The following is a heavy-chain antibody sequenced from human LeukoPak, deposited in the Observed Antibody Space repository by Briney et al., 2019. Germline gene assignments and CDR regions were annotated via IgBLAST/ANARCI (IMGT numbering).Heavy chain of an antibody. CDR2: IIPILGIA. V-gene: IGHV1-69*04. CDR1: GYTFTTYG. Sequence: SVKVSCKASGYTFTTYGISWVRQAPGQGLEWMGRIIPILGIANYAQKFQGRVTITADKSTSTAYMELSSLRSEDTAVYYCARDGEYGSGSYYVYWGQGTLVTVSS. CDR3: ARDGEYGSGSYYVY. D-gene: IGHD3-10*01. J-gene: IGHJ4*02.